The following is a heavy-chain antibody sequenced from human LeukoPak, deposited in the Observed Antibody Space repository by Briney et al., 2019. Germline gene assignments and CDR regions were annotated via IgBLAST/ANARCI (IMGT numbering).Heavy chain of an antibody. CDR1: GFTFSTYW. CDR2: INSDGSST. Sequence: GGSLRLSCAASGFTFSTYWMHLVRQAPGKGLVWVSRINSDGSSTNYADSVKGRFTISRDNAKNTLYLQMNSLRAEDTAVYYCVRDMGYYDKVWGQGTLVTVSS. D-gene: IGHD3-22*01. V-gene: IGHV3-74*01. CDR3: VRDMGYYDKV. J-gene: IGHJ4*02.